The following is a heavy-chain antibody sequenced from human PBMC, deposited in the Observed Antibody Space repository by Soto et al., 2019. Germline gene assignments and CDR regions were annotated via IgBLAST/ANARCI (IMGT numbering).Heavy chain of an antibody. CDR1: VYSFTSYW. CDR2: IYPGDSDT. Sequence: PGESLKIACKGSVYSFTSYWIGWVRQMPGKGLEWMGIIYPGDSDTRYSPSFQGQVTISADKSISTAYLQWSSLKASDTAMYYCARLDYYYSSGHAFDIWGQGTMVTVSS. J-gene: IGHJ3*02. V-gene: IGHV5-51*01. D-gene: IGHD3-22*01. CDR3: ARLDYYYSSGHAFDI.